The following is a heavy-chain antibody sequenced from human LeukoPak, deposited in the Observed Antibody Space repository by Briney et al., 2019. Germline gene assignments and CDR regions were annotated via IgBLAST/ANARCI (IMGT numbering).Heavy chain of an antibody. D-gene: IGHD3-10*01. CDR2: ISAYNGNT. Sequence: ASVKVSCKASGYTFTSYGISWVRQAPGQGLEWMGWISAYNGNTNYAQKLQGRVTMTTDTSTSTAYMKLRSLRSDDTAVYYCARVVTMVRGVQVGDYWGQGTLVTVSS. V-gene: IGHV1-18*04. J-gene: IGHJ4*02. CDR3: ARVVTMVRGVQVGDY. CDR1: GYTFTSYG.